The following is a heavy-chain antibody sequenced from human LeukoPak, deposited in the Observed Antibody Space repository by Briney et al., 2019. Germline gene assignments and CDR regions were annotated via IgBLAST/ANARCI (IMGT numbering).Heavy chain of an antibody. J-gene: IGHJ6*04. Sequence: GGSLRLSCAASGFTFSSYSMNWVRQAPGKGLEWVSYISSSSSTIYYADSVKGRFTISRDNAKNSLYLQMNSLRAEDTAVYYCAKDVPGRVWGKGTTVTISS. D-gene: IGHD1-26*01. CDR3: AKDVPGRV. V-gene: IGHV3-48*01. CDR2: ISSSSSTI. CDR1: GFTFSSYS.